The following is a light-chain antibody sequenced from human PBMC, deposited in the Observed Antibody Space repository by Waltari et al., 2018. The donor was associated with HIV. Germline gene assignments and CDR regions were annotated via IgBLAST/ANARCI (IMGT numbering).Light chain of an antibody. CDR3: QHYYGSSRT. Sequence: EIVLTQSPGTLSLSPGERAVLSCRASQSVSNKLAWYQQKSGQAPKLLIYDTSSRASGIPDRFSGSGSGAGFTLTISRLEPEDFAVYYCQHYYGSSRTFGQGTKVEIK. V-gene: IGKV3-20*01. CDR1: QSVSNK. CDR2: DTS. J-gene: IGKJ1*01.